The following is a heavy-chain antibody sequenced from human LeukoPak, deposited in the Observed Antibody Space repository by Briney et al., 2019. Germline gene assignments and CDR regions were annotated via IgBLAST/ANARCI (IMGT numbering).Heavy chain of an antibody. Sequence: GGSLRLSCAASGFILSNYAMSWVRQAPGKGLEWVSAISGSGGSTYYPDSVKGRFTISRDNSKNTLHLQMNSLRAEDTAVYYCARGATAMVSFYCDYWGQGTLVTVSS. CDR1: GFILSNYA. D-gene: IGHD5-18*01. CDR3: ARGATAMVSFYCDY. V-gene: IGHV3-23*01. CDR2: ISGSGGST. J-gene: IGHJ4*02.